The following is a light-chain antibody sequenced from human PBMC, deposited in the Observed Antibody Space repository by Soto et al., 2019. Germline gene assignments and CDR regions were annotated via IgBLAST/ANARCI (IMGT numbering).Light chain of an antibody. CDR2: GAS. J-gene: IGKJ1*01. CDR1: QSVTNY. V-gene: IGKV3-15*01. CDR3: QHYDNWPPWT. Sequence: EIFLTQSPDTLSLSPGERATLTCRASQSVTNYIAWYQQRPGQAPRLLIYGASTRATGIPARFSGSGSGTEFTLTINSLQSEDFAVYYCQHYDNWPPWTFGQGTTVEIK.